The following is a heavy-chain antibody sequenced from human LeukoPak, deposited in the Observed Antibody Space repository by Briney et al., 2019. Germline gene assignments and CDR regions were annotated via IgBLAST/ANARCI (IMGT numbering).Heavy chain of an antibody. V-gene: IGHV3-30*03. CDR2: ISYDGSYK. Sequence: GGSVRLSCVASGFTFSSYGMHWVRQAPGKGLEWVTVISYDGSYKYYADSVKGQFTISRDNSKNTLYLQMNSLRVEDTAVYYCATAKEALSSSWYLSVDYWGQGTLVTVSS. J-gene: IGHJ4*02. CDR1: GFTFSSYG. CDR3: ATAKEALSSSWYLSVDY. D-gene: IGHD6-13*01.